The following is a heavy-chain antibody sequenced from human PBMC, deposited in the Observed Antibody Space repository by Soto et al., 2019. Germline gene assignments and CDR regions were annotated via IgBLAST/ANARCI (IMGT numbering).Heavy chain of an antibody. V-gene: IGHV3-11*06. CDR2: ISSSSSYT. CDR1: GFTFSDYY. CDR3: ATDNRRDCSSTSCPRMDV. J-gene: IGHJ6*02. Sequence: KPGGSLRLSCAASGFTFSDYYMSWIRQAPGKGLEWVSYISSSSSYTNYADSVKGRFTISRDNAKNSLYLQMNSLRAEDTAVYYCATDNRRDCSSTSCPRMDVWGQGTTVTVSS. D-gene: IGHD2-2*01.